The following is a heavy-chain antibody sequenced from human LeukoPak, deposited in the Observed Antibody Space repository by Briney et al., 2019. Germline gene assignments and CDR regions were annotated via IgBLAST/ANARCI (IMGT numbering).Heavy chain of an antibody. CDR2: ISYDGSPK. CDR3: ARARFNVIRSAPEGMDV. D-gene: IGHD3-16*01. J-gene: IGHJ6*02. CDR1: GFSFSSYV. V-gene: IGHV3-30*09. Sequence: PGGSLRLSCVASGFSFSSYVMHWVRQAPGKGLEWLAGISYDGSPKFYADSVTGRFAISRDNSNNTLFLQMNSLRGDDTAIYYCARARFNVIRSAPEGMDVWGQGTTVTVSS.